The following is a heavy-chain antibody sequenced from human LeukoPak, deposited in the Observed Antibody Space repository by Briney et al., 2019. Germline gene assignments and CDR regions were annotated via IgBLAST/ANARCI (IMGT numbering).Heavy chain of an antibody. V-gene: IGHV5-51*01. CDR3: ARHVSGNSPYYYMDV. CDR1: GYSFTSYW. J-gene: IGHJ6*03. CDR2: IYPGDSDT. D-gene: IGHD4-23*01. Sequence: GESLKIPCKGSGYSFTSYWIGWVRQMPGKGLEWMGIIYPGDSDTRYSPSFQGQVTISADKSISTAYLQWSSLKASDTAMYYCARHVSGNSPYYYMDVWGKGTTVTVSS.